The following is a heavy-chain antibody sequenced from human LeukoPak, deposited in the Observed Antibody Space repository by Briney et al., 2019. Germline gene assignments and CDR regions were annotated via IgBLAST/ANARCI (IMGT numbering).Heavy chain of an antibody. CDR2: IYYVCRA. CDR3: ARHILHFGNSSHFDH. J-gene: IGHJ4*02. V-gene: IGHV4-59*08. Sequence: SETLSLTCTVSGDSINNYFWSWIRQSPQKGLEWIAYIYYVCRANYNPSLESRVTMSIDTSKNQFSLRLGSVTAADTAVYYCARHILHFGNSSHFDHWGQGILVSVSS. CDR1: GDSINNYF. D-gene: IGHD6-19*01.